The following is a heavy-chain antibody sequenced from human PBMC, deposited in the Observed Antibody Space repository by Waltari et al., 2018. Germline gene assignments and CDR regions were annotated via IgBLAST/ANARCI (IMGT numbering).Heavy chain of an antibody. CDR3: ARGSRSTGWGVSYYSYMDV. V-gene: IGHV1-69*15. CDR2: IIPMSKIS. J-gene: IGHJ6*03. D-gene: IGHD3-10*01. Sequence: QVHLVQSGTEVKKPGSSVKVSCQASGGTLNSYVTSWVRQAPGQGLEWMGKIIPMSKISNYAQNFEGRLTLSADEATTTVYMELSSLTSEDTAMYYCARGSRSTGWGVSYYSYMDVWGKGTTIIVSS. CDR1: GGTLNSYV.